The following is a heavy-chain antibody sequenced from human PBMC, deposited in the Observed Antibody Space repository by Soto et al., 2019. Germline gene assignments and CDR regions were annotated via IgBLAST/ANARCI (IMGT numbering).Heavy chain of an antibody. V-gene: IGHV3-21*01. J-gene: IGHJ4*02. CDR1: GFTFRTYY. CDR3: ARQYPSSSRHFDH. CDR2: ISAGSSNI. Sequence: PGGSLRLSCAASGFTFRTYYMIWVRQAPGKGLEWVSSISAGSSNIYYAPSVKGRFTISRDNAKNLVYLQINSLRAEDTAVYYCARQYPSSSRHFDHWGQGTRVTRLL. D-gene: IGHD6-6*01.